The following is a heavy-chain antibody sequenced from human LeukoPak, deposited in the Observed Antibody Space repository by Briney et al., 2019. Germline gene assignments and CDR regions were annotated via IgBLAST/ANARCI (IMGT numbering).Heavy chain of an antibody. D-gene: IGHD3-10*01. J-gene: IGHJ3*02. V-gene: IGHV4-59*01. CDR1: GGSISSYY. CDR2: MYYTGST. CDR3: AGGTRKRMWSYASDI. Sequence: PSETLSLTCTVSGGSISSYYWSWIRQSPGKGLDWIGYMYYTGSTNYNPSLESRVTISVDTSKNHFSLNLSSETAADTAVYYCAGGTRKRMWSYASDIWGQGTMVTVSS.